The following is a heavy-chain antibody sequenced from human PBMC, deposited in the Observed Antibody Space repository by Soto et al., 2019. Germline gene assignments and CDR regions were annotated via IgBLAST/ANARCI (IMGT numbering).Heavy chain of an antibody. CDR3: ARHKYYSYYYMDV. CDR1: GASIRSYY. J-gene: IGHJ6*03. CDR2: IYYSGST. D-gene: IGHD6-6*01. V-gene: IGHV4-59*08. Sequence: SETLSLTCTVSGASIRSYYWSWIRQPPGKGLEWIGEIYYSGSTNYNPSLNSRVTISVDTSKNQFSLKLSSVTAADTAVYYCARHKYYSYYYMDVWGKGTTVTVSS.